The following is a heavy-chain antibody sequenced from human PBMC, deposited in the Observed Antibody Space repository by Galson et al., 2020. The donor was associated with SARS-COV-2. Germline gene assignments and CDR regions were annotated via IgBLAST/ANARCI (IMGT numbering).Heavy chain of an antibody. Sequence: GESLKISCKGSGYSFTSYWISWVRQMPGKGLEWMGRIDPSDSYTNYSPSFQGHVTISADKSISTAYLQWSSLKASDTAMYYCARHGPITMVQGGVDYWGQGTLVTVSS. CDR3: ARHGPITMVQGGVDY. CDR1: GYSFTSYW. D-gene: IGHD3-10*01. V-gene: IGHV5-10-1*01. CDR2: IDPSDSYT. J-gene: IGHJ4*02.